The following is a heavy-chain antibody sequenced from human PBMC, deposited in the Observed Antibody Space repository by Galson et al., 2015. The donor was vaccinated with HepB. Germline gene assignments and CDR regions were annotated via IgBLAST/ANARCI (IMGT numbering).Heavy chain of an antibody. V-gene: IGHV2-5*02. CDR3: AHMTTVTTGLFY. CDR1: GFSLSTSGVG. CDR2: IYWDDDK. Sequence: PALVKPTQTLTLTCTFSGFSLSTSGVGVGWIRQPPGKALEWLALIYWDDDKRYSPSLKSRLTITKDTSKNQVVLTMTNMDPVDTATYYCAHMTTVTTGLFYWGQGTLVTVSS. D-gene: IGHD4-17*01. J-gene: IGHJ4*02.